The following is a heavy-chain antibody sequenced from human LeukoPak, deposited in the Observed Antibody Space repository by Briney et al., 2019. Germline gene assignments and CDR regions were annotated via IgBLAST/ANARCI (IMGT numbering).Heavy chain of an antibody. V-gene: IGHV4-38-2*01. CDR2: IYHSGST. CDR3: ASAYCSSTSCYTNTFDY. D-gene: IGHD2-2*02. Sequence: SQTLSLTCAVSGYSISSGYYWGWIRQPPGKGLEWIGSIYHSGSTYYNPSLKSRVTISVDTSKNQFSLKLSSVTAADTAVYYCASAYCSSTSCYTNTFDYWGQGTLVTVSS. J-gene: IGHJ4*02. CDR1: GYSISSGYY.